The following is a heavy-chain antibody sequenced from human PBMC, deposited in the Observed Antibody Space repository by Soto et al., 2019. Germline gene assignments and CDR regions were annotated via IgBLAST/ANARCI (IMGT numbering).Heavy chain of an antibody. J-gene: IGHJ4*02. CDR3: ARDGRGSSAGFDY. Sequence: SETLSLTCTVSGGSISSSSYYWSWIRQPPGKGLEWIGYIYYSGSTNYNPSLKSRVTISVDTSKNQFSLKLSSVTAADTAVYYCARDGRGSSAGFDYWGQGTLVTVSS. D-gene: IGHD6-6*01. CDR2: IYYSGST. CDR1: GGSISSSSYY. V-gene: IGHV4-61*01.